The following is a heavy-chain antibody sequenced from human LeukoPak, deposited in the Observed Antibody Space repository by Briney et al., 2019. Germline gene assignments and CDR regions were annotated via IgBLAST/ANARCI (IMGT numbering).Heavy chain of an antibody. CDR3: ARWGITMVRGVIYYYYGMDV. J-gene: IGHJ6*01. D-gene: IGHD3-10*01. Sequence: ASVKVSCKASGYTFTSYDINWVRQATGQGLEWMGWMNPNSGNTGYAQKFQGRVTMTRNTSISTAYTELSSLRSEDTAVYYCARWGITMVRGVIYYYYGMDVWXXXXTVTVSS. CDR1: GYTFTSYD. CDR2: MNPNSGNT. V-gene: IGHV1-8*01.